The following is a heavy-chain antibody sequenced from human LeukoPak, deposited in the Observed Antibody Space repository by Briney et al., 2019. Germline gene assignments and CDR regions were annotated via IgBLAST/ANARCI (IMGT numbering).Heavy chain of an antibody. Sequence: GGSLRLSCTASGFTFSSYAMSWVRQAPGKGLEWVSGITGSGRSSYYADSVKGRFTISRDNSKNTLYLQMNSLRAEDAAVYYRASHPSLLYYFDYWGQGTLVTVSS. V-gene: IGHV3-23*01. D-gene: IGHD2-15*01. CDR2: ITGSGRSS. J-gene: IGHJ4*02. CDR3: ASHPSLLYYFDY. CDR1: GFTFSSYA.